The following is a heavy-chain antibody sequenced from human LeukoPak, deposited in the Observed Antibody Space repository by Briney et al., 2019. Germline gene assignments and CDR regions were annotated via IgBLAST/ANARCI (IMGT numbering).Heavy chain of an antibody. Sequence: GGSLRLSCAASGFTFSSYAMSWVRQAPGKGLEWVSAISGSGGSTYYADSVKGRFTISRDNSKNTLYLQMNSLRAEDTAVYYCAKDQKMVVASMGSVGCFDYWGQGTLVTVSS. CDR2: ISGSGGST. D-gene: IGHD2-15*01. V-gene: IGHV3-23*01. CDR1: GFTFSSYA. CDR3: AKDQKMVVASMGSVGCFDY. J-gene: IGHJ4*02.